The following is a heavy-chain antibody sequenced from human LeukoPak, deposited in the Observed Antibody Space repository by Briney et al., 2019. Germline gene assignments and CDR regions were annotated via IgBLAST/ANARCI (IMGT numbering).Heavy chain of an antibody. Sequence: ASETLSLTCAVSGGSISSGSYYWSWIRQPAGKGLEWIGRIYTSGSTNYNPSLKSRVTISVDTSKNQFSLKLSSVTAADTAVYYCARTSPLYCSSTSCYTGLDWFDPWGQGTLVTVSS. V-gene: IGHV4-61*02. CDR2: IYTSGST. D-gene: IGHD2-2*02. CDR3: ARTSPLYCSSTSCYTGLDWFDP. J-gene: IGHJ5*02. CDR1: GGSISSGSYY.